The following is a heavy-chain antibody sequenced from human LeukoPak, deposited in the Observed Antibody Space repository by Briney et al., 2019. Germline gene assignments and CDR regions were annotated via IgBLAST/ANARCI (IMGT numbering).Heavy chain of an antibody. CDR1: GGSFSGYY. Sequence: SETLSLTCAIYGGSFSGYYWSWIRQPPGKGLEWIGEINHSASTNYNPSLKSRVTISVDTSKNQFSLKLSSVTAADTAVYYCASLEQNWFDPWGQGTLVTVSS. V-gene: IGHV4-34*01. J-gene: IGHJ5*02. CDR2: INHSAST. D-gene: IGHD1/OR15-1a*01. CDR3: ASLEQNWFDP.